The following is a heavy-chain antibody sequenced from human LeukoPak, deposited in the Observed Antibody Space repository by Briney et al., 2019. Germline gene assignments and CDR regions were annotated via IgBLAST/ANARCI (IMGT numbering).Heavy chain of an antibody. CDR1: GFTFSSYW. D-gene: IGHD2-15*01. Sequence: GGSLRLSCAASGFTFSSYWMSWVRQAPGKGLAWVSAISCSGGSTYYADSVKGRFTISRDNSKNTLYLQMNSLRAEDTAVYYCAKGGYCSGGSCYSGPNDYWGQGTLVTVSS. CDR3: AKGGYCSGGSCYSGPNDY. V-gene: IGHV3-23*01. J-gene: IGHJ4*02. CDR2: ISCSGGST.